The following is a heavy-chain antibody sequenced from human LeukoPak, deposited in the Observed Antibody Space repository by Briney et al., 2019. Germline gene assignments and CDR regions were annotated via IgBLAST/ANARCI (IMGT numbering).Heavy chain of an antibody. D-gene: IGHD1-26*01. CDR1: GFTFSSNW. V-gene: IGHV3-74*01. CDR2: INEDGSTT. Sequence: GGSLRLSCAASGFTFSSNWMHWVRQAPGKGLVWVSRINEDGSTTNYADSVKGRSTIFRDNAKNTLYLQMNSLRAEDTAVYYCARDLGGRSGHWGQGTLVTVSS. J-gene: IGHJ4*02. CDR3: ARDLGGRSGH.